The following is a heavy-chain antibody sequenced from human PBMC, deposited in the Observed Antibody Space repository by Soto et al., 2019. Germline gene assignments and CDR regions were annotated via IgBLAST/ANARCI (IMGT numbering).Heavy chain of an antibody. CDR1: GFTFSDYV. Sequence: EVQLLESGGDLVQPGGSLRLSCVASGFTFSDYVMSWVRQVPGKGLEWVSSISDGGERTDYRDSVRGRFTISRDNARFMLHLQMNSLRVDDTAIYFCARDRSTDFGLDVWGQGTTVTVSS. CDR2: ISDGGERT. V-gene: IGHV3-23*01. J-gene: IGHJ6*02. CDR3: ARDRSTDFGLDV. D-gene: IGHD3-3*01.